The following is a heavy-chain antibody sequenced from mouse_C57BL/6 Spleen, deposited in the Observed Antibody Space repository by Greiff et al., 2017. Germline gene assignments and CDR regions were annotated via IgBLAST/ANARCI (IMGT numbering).Heavy chain of an antibody. D-gene: IGHD1-1*01. J-gene: IGHJ4*01. CDR1: GYTFTSYW. V-gene: IGHV1-69*01. CDR3: ARRFITTVVATGAMDY. CDR2: IDPSDSYT. Sequence: QVQLQQPGAELVMPGASVKLSCKASGYTFTSYWMHWVKQRPGQGLEWIGEIDPSDSYTNYNQKFTGKSTLTVDKSSSTAYMQLSSLTSEDSAVYYCARRFITTVVATGAMDYWGQGTSVTVSS.